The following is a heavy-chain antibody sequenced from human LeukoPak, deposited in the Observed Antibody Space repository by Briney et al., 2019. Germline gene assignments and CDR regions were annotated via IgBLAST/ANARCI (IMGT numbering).Heavy chain of an antibody. CDR2: IYYSGST. Sequence: SETLSLTCTVSGGSISSSSYYWGWIRQPPGKGLEWIGSIYYSGSTYYNPSLKSRVTISVDTSKNQFSLKLSSVTAADTAVYYCARGVYYYDSGGYYGPFGYWGQGTLVTVSS. D-gene: IGHD3-22*01. CDR3: ARGVYYYDSGGYYGPFGY. CDR1: GGSISSSSYY. V-gene: IGHV4-39*07. J-gene: IGHJ4*02.